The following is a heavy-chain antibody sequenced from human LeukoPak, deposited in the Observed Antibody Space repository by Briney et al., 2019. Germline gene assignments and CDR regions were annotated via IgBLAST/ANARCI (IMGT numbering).Heavy chain of an antibody. D-gene: IGHD1-1*01. CDR1: GGTFSSYA. V-gene: IGHV1-69*13. Sequence: ASVKVSCKASGGTFSSYAISWVRQAPGQGLEWMGGIIPIFGTANYAQKFQGRVTITADESTSTAYMELSSLRSEDTAVYYCARVWNRALGNWGQGTLVTVSS. CDR3: ARVWNRALGN. CDR2: IIPIFGTA. J-gene: IGHJ4*02.